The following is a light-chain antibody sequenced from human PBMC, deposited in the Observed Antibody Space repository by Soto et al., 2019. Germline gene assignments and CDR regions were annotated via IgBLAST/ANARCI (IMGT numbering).Light chain of an antibody. CDR3: QQYNNWPPFT. V-gene: IGKV3-15*01. CDR2: GAS. CDR1: QSVSSN. J-gene: IGKJ3*01. Sequence: EIVMTQSPATLSVSPGERATLSCRASQSVSSNLAWYQQKPGQAPRLLISGASTRATDIPARFSGSGSGTEFNLTISSLQSEDFAVYYCQQYNNWPPFTLGPGTKVDIK.